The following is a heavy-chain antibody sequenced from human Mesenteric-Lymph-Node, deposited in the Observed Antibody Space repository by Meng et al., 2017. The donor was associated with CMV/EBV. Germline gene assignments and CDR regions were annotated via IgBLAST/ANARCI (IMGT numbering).Heavy chain of an antibody. D-gene: IGHD6-19*01. CDR1: GFTFSGHV. V-gene: IGHV3-11*01. CDR3: AREGGSGWIDS. Sequence: GESLKISGAASGFTFSGHVMGWVRQAPGKGLEWVSYISSSGSAIYYADSVKGRFAFSRDNAKNSLYLHMNSLRVEDTAVYYCAREGGSGWIDSWGQGTLVTVSS. CDR2: ISSSGSAI. J-gene: IGHJ4*02.